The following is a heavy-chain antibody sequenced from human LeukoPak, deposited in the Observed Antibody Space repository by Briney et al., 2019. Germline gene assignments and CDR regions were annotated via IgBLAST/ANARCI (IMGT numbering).Heavy chain of an antibody. CDR1: GFTFSDYY. V-gene: IGHV3-11*01. CDR3: ARDLSTGVYYYYGMDV. CDR2: ISSSGSTI. J-gene: IGHJ6*02. D-gene: IGHD4-23*01. Sequence: PGGSLRLSCAASGFTFSDYYMSWIRQTPGKGLEWVSYISSSGSTIYYADSVKGRFTISRDNAKNSLYLQMNSLRAEDTAVYYCARDLSTGVYYYYGMDVWGQGTTVTVS.